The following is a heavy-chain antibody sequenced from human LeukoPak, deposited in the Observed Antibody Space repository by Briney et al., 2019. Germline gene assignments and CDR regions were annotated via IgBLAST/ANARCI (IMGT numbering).Heavy chain of an antibody. D-gene: IGHD3-22*01. J-gene: IGHJ5*02. CDR2: INAGNGNT. CDR3: ARDGYDSSGYYTAWFDP. Sequence: AAVKVSCKASGYTFTSYAMHWVRQAPGQRLKWMGWINAGNGNTKYSQKFQSRVTITRDTSASTAYMELSSLRSEDTAVYYCARDGYDSSGYYTAWFDPWGQGTLVTVSS. CDR1: GYTFTSYA. V-gene: IGHV1-3*01.